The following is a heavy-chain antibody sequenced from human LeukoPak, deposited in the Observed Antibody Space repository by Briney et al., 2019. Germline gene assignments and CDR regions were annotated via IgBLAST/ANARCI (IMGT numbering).Heavy chain of an antibody. V-gene: IGHV1-18*01. CDR3: ARDNLYCSGGSCYSWGYFQH. J-gene: IGHJ1*01. CDR1: GYTFTSYG. CDR2: ISAYNGNT. D-gene: IGHD2-15*01. Sequence: ASVKVSCKASGYTFTSYGISWVRQAPGQGLEWMGWISAYNGNTNYAQKLQGRVTITADESTSTAYMELSSLRSEDTAVYYCARDNLYCSGGSCYSWGYFQHWGQGTLVTVSS.